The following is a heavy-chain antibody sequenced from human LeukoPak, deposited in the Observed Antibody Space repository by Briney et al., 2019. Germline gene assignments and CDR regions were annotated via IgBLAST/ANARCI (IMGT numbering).Heavy chain of an antibody. D-gene: IGHD2-21*02. J-gene: IGHJ4*02. CDR3: TTEEGFNDFYFDS. CDR2: IRSKSNGGTT. CDR1: GVTFSNAW. Sequence: PGGSLGLSCAASGVTFSNAWMAWVRQAPGKGLEWGGRIRSKSNGGTTDYAAPVKDRFTISRDDSKNTVFLQMNSLKTEDTAVYYCTTEEGFNDFYFDSWGQGTLVTVSS. V-gene: IGHV3-15*01.